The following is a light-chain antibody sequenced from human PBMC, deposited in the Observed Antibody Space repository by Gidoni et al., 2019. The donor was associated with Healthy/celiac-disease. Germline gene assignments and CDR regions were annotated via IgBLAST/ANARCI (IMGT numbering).Light chain of an antibody. CDR3: QQYYSTPYT. J-gene: IGKJ2*01. V-gene: IGKV4-1*01. CDR2: WAS. Sequence: DLVMTQSRDSLAVSLGERATINCKSSQSVLYSSNNKNYLAWYQQKPGQPPKLLIYWASTRESGVPDRFSGSGSGTDFTLTISSLQAEDVAVYYCQQYYSTPYTFXQXTKLEIK. CDR1: QSVLYSSNNKNY.